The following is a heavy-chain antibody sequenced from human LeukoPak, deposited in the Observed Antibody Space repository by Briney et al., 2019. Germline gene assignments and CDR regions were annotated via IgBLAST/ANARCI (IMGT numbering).Heavy chain of an antibody. V-gene: IGHV4-59*01. D-gene: IGHD3-22*01. Sequence: SETLSLTCAVSGGSISSYYWSWIRQPPGKGLEWIGYIYYSGSTNYNPSLKSRVTISVDTSKNQFSLKLSSVTAADTAVYYCARITMIVVVITPLYYFDYWGQGTLVTVSS. J-gene: IGHJ4*02. CDR2: IYYSGST. CDR1: GGSISSYY. CDR3: ARITMIVVVITPLYYFDY.